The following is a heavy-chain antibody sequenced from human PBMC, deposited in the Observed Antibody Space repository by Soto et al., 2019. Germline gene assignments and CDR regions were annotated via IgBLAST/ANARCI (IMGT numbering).Heavy chain of an antibody. Sequence: SETLSLTCTVSGGSINNHYWSWIRQPPGKGLEWIGYIYYTGSTNYNPSLKSRVTISVDTSKDQFSLKLSSVTAADTAVYYCARTTSDDAFDIWGQGTMVTVSS. D-gene: IGHD4-17*01. J-gene: IGHJ3*02. CDR1: GGSINNHY. CDR3: ARTTSDDAFDI. CDR2: IYYTGST. V-gene: IGHV4-59*11.